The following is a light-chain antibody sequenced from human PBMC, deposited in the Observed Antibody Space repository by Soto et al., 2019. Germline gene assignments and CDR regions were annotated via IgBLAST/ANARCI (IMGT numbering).Light chain of an antibody. V-gene: IGKV1-5*03. CDR2: EAS. CDR3: QQYKSLPYT. Sequence: DIQMTQSPSTLSASVGDRVTITCRASQSISMCLAWYQQKPGKAPKFLIYEASNLQSGVPSRFSGSGSGTEFTLTISSLQPDDFATYYCQQYKSLPYTFGHGTEVEIK. J-gene: IGKJ2*01. CDR1: QSISMC.